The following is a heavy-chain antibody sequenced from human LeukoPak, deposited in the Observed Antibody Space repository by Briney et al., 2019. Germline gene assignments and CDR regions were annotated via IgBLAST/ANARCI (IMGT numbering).Heavy chain of an antibody. D-gene: IGHD6-6*01. CDR2: INHSGST. J-gene: IGHJ4*02. V-gene: IGHV4-34*01. CDR1: SGSFSGYY. Sequence: PSETLSLTCAVYSGSFSGYYWSWIRQPPGKGLEWIGEINHSGSTNYNPSLKSRVTISVDTSKNQFSLKLGSVTAADTAVYYCARGSIAARPVYFDYWGQGTLVTVSS. CDR3: ARGSIAARPVYFDY.